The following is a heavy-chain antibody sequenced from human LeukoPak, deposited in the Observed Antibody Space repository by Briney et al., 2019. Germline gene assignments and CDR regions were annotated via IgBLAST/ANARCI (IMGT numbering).Heavy chain of an antibody. J-gene: IGHJ4*02. Sequence: GGSLRLSCAASGFIFDDYAMHWVRQAPGKGLEWVSGINWIGDSKGYADSVKGRFTISRDNSKNTLYLQMGSLRAEDMAVYYCARGYCSGGSCYSILPPHFDYWGQGTLVTVSS. V-gene: IGHV3-9*03. CDR3: ARGYCSGGSCYSILPPHFDY. CDR2: INWIGDSK. CDR1: GFIFDDYA. D-gene: IGHD2-15*01.